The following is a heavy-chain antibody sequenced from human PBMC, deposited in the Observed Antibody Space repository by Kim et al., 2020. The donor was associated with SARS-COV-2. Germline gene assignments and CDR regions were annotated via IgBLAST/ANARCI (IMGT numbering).Heavy chain of an antibody. CDR1: GYTFTSYA. CDR3: ARDYIVVVPAARDPPYYYYGMDV. Sequence: ASVKVSCKASGYTFTSYAMNWVRQAPGQGLEWMGWINTNTGNPTYAQGFTGRFVFSLDTSVSTAYLQISSLKAEDTAVYYCARDYIVVVPAARDPPYYYYGMDVWGQGTTVTVSS. J-gene: IGHJ6*02. V-gene: IGHV7-4-1*02. CDR2: INTNTGNP. D-gene: IGHD2-2*01.